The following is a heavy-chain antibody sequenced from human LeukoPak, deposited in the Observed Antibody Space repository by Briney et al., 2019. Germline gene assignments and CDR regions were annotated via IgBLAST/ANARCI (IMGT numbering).Heavy chain of an antibody. D-gene: IGHD6-19*01. J-gene: IGHJ4*02. V-gene: IGHV4-39*07. CDR2: IYYSGST. Sequence: PSETLSLTCTVSGGSISSSSYYWGWIRQPPGKGLEWIGSIYYSGSTNYNPSLKSRVTMSVDTSKNQFSLKLSSVTAADTAVYYCAREHSIAVAGGGADFDYWGQGTLVTVSS. CDR1: GGSISSSSYY. CDR3: AREHSIAVAGGGADFDY.